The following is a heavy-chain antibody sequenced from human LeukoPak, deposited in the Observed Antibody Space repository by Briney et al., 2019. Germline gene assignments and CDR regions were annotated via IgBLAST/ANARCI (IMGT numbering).Heavy chain of an antibody. CDR1: GFTFSNAW. V-gene: IGHV3-15*01. CDR2: SKSKTDGRTT. CDR3: TTVRSRRWLPLN. D-gene: IGHD5-12*01. J-gene: IGHJ4*02. Sequence: GGSLRLSCAASGFTFSNAWMSWVRQAPGKGLEWVGRSKSKTDGRTTDYAAPVKGRFTISRDDSKNTLYLQMNSLKTEDTAVYYCTTVRSRRWLPLNWGQGTLVTVSS.